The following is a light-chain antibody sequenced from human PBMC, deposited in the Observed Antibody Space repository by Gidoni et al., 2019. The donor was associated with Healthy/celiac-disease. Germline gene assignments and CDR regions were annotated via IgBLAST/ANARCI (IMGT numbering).Light chain of an antibody. Sequence: ILFTQSPATLSLSPGERATLSSRASQSVSSYLAWYQQKPGQAPRLLIYDASNRATGIPARFSGSGSGTDFTLNISSLEPEDFAVYYCQQRSNWPLTFGGXTKVEIK. V-gene: IGKV3-11*01. CDR1: QSVSSY. J-gene: IGKJ4*01. CDR2: DAS. CDR3: QQRSNWPLT.